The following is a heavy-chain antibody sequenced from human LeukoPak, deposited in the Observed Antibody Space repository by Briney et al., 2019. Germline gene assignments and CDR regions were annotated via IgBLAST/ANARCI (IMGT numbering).Heavy chain of an antibody. J-gene: IGHJ4*02. CDR1: GFTFSTYW. D-gene: IGHD3-10*02. V-gene: IGHV3-74*01. CDR3: ARDVPGRLGGVDY. CDR2: VNNDGSIT. Sequence: GGSLRLSCAASGFTFSTYWMHWVRQGPGKGLVWVSRVNNDGSITTYADSVKGRFTISRDNAKNTVYLQMNSLRAEDTAMYYCARDVPGRLGGVDYWGQGTQVTVSS.